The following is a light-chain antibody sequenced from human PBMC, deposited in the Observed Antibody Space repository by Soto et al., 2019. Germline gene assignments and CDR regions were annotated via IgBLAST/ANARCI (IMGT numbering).Light chain of an antibody. CDR1: QTRSSW. Sequence: DSQMTQSPSTLSGSVGDRVTSTCLPSQTRSSWLAWYPQKPGKAPKLLIYKASTLKSGVPSRFSGSGSGTEFPLTISSLQPDDFATYYCQHYNSYSEAFGKGTKVDIK. J-gene: IGKJ1*01. CDR3: QHYNSYSEA. V-gene: IGKV1-5*03. CDR2: KAS.